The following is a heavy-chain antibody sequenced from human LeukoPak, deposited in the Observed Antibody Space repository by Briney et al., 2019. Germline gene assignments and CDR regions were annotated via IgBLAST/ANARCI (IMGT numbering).Heavy chain of an antibody. D-gene: IGHD2-2*01. CDR3: AFRGYCSSTSCLDDGDY. CDR1: GYTLTELS. J-gene: IGHJ4*02. V-gene: IGHV1-24*01. CDR2: FDPEDGET. Sequence: ASVKVSCKVSGYTLTELSMHWVRQAPGKGLEWMGGFDPEDGETIYAQKFQGRVTMTEDTSTDTAYMELSSLRSEDTAVYYCAFRGYCSSTSCLDDGDYWGQGTLVTVSS.